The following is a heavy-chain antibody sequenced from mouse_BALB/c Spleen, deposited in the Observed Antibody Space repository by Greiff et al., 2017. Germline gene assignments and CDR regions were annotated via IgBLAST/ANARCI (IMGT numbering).Heavy chain of an antibody. CDR1: GFTFSSFG. J-gene: IGHJ3*01. Sequence: EVQLVESGGGLVQPGGSRKLSCAASGFTFSSFGMHWVRQAPEKGLEWVAYISSGSSTIYYADTVKGRFTISRDNPKNTLFLQMTSLRSEDTAMYYCARPPLTGTGFAYWGQGTLVTVSA. CDR2: ISSGSSTI. D-gene: IGHD4-1*01. V-gene: IGHV5-17*02. CDR3: ARPPLTGTGFAY.